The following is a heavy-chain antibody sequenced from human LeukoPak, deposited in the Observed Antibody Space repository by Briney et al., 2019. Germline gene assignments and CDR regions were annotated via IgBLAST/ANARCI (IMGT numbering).Heavy chain of an antibody. V-gene: IGHV3-9*01. CDR1: GFTFDDYA. Sequence: GGSLRLSCAASGFTFDDYAMHWVRQAPGKGLEWVSGISWNSGSIGYADSVKGRFTISRDNAKNSLYLQMNSLRAEDTALYYCAKDMLKRTYYVWGRYRYEDYRGQGTLVTVSS. CDR2: ISWNSGSI. CDR3: AKDMLKRTYYVWGRYRYEDY. J-gene: IGHJ4*02. D-gene: IGHD3-16*02.